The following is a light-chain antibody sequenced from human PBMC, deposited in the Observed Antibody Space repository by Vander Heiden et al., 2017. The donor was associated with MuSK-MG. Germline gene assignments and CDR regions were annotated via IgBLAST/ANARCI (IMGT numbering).Light chain of an antibody. CDR2: STS. CDR3: QVHDSSLWT. J-gene: IGKJ1*01. CDR1: QSVSRNY. V-gene: IGKV3-20*01. Sequence: EIVLTQSPGTLSSSPGERATLSCRASQSVSRNYLAWYQQRPGQAPRLLIYSTSSRATGIPDRFSGRGSGTDFTLTISRLEPEDFGVFFCQVHDSSLWTFGQGTTVEIK.